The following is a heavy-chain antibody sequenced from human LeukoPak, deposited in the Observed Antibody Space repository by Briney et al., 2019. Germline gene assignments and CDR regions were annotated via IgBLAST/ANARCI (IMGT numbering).Heavy chain of an antibody. V-gene: IGHV4-34*01. J-gene: IGHJ5*02. CDR3: ARRRIQLWLSTNWFDP. CDR2: INHSGST. Sequence: SETLSLTCAVYGGSLSGYYWSWIRQPPGKGREWIGEINHSGSTNYNPSLKSRVTISVDTSKNQFSLKLSSVTAADTAVYYCARRRIQLWLSTNWFDPWGQGTLVTVSS. D-gene: IGHD5-18*01. CDR1: GGSLSGYY.